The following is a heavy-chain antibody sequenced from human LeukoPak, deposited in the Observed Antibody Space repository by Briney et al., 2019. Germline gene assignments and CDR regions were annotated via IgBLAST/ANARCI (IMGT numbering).Heavy chain of an antibody. V-gene: IGHV3-21*01. Sequence: PGGSLRLSCAASGFTFSSYSMNWVRQAPGKGLEWVSSISSSSSYIYYADSVKGRFTISRDNAKNSLYLQMNSLRAEDTAVYYCARAAGDPGGYDFWSGYPYYYYMDVWGKGTTVTVSS. D-gene: IGHD3-3*01. J-gene: IGHJ6*03. CDR2: ISSSSSYI. CDR3: ARAAGDPGGYDFWSGYPYYYYMDV. CDR1: GFTFSSYS.